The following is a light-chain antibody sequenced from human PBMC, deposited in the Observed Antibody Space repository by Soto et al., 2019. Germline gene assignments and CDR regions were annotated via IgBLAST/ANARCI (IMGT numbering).Light chain of an antibody. V-gene: IGKV3-11*01. CDR3: HQSNNWPPSIT. CDR2: DAS. Sequence: EIVLTQSPATLSLSPGERATLSCRASQSVGGHLAWYQQKPGQAPRLLIYDASDRATGIPARFSGSGSETDFTLTIISLEPDDFAVNNCHQSNNWPPSITFGQGTRLEIK. CDR1: QSVGGH. J-gene: IGKJ5*01.